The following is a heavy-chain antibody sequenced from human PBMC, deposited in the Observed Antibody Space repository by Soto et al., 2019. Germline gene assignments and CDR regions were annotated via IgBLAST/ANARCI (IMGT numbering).Heavy chain of an antibody. CDR2: ISYDGSNK. CDR3: ARDPAVDYYYGMDV. V-gene: IGHV3-30-3*01. Sequence: QVQLVESGGGVVQPGRSLRLSCAASGFTFSSYAMHWVRQAPGKGLEWVAIISYDGSNKYYADSVKGRFTISRDNSKNTLYLQMNSLRAEDTAVYYCARDPAVDYYYGMDVWGQGTTVTVSS. CDR1: GFTFSSYA. J-gene: IGHJ6*02. D-gene: IGHD6-19*01.